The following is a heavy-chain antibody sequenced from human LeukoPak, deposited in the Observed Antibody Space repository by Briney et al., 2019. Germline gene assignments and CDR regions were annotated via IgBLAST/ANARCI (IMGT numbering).Heavy chain of an antibody. CDR3: ARGSIVGATWAFDI. D-gene: IGHD1-26*01. CDR2: IIPILGIA. V-gene: IGHV1-69*04. J-gene: IGHJ3*02. Sequence: SVKVSCKASRGTFSSYAISWVRQAPGQGLEWMGRIIPILGIANYAQKFQGRVTITADKSTSTAYMELSSLRSEDTAVYYCARGSIVGATWAFDIWGQGTMVTVSS. CDR1: RGTFSSYA.